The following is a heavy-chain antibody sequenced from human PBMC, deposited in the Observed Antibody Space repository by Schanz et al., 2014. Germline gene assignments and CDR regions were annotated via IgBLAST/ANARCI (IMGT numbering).Heavy chain of an antibody. D-gene: IGHD3-10*01. CDR3: AKDYEGDLSSPRHDAFDV. V-gene: IGHV3-9*01. J-gene: IGHJ3*01. CDR2: MSWNAGSL. Sequence: EVQLVESGGGLVQPGRSLRLSCVASGFRFDDYAMHWVRQAPGKGLEWVSGMSWNAGSLGYGDSVKGRFTISRDNSKNSVNLKINSVRAEETAVYFWAKDYEGDLSSPRHDAFDVWGQGTVVTVSS. CDR1: GFRFDDYA.